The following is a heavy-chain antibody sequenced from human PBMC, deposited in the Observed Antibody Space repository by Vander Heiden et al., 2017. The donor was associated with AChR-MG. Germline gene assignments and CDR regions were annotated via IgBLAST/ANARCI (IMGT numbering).Heavy chain of an antibody. J-gene: IGHJ4*02. V-gene: IGHV3-7*01. CDR2: IKEDGSEK. D-gene: IGHD2-15*01. CDR3: ARDGLDDILLDY. Sequence: EVQLVESGGGLVQPGGSLRLSCAASGFFFSNYWMSWVRQAPGKGLEWVANIKEDGSEKYYVDSVRGRFTISRDNAKNSLFLQMNSLRAEDTAVYYCARDGLDDILLDYWGQGSLVAVSS. CDR1: GFFFSNYW.